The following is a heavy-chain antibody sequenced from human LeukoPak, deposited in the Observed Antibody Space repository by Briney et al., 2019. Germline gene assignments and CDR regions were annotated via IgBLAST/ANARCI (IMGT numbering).Heavy chain of an antibody. Sequence: PGGSLRLSCAASGFTFSSYAMSWVRQAPGKGLEWVSRINSDGSSTSYADTLKGRFTISRDNAKNTLYLQMNSLRAEDTAVYYCTRAGSFRHDYWGQGTLVTVSS. CDR3: TRAGSFRHDY. D-gene: IGHD3-10*01. CDR1: GFTFSSYA. J-gene: IGHJ4*02. V-gene: IGHV3-74*01. CDR2: INSDGSST.